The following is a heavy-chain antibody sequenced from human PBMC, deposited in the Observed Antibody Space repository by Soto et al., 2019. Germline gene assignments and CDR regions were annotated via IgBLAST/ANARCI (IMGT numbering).Heavy chain of an antibody. V-gene: IGHV5-51*01. CDR3: ARGYFDSGHGYDL. CDR2: IFTRDSET. D-gene: IGHD3-10*01. J-gene: IGHJ5*02. CDR1: GHLFNNHW. Sequence: GESLKISCKGPGHLFNNHWIGWVRQTPGKGLEWMGLIFTRDSETKTSPSFQGHVSFSVDNSINTVYLQWTSLRTTDTGIYFCARGYFDSGHGYDLWGQGTLVTVSS.